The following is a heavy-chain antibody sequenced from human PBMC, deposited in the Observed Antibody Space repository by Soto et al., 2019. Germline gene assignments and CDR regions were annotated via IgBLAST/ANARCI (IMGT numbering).Heavy chain of an antibody. CDR3: AKDLHGDYGAFDY. CDR2: ISGSGGST. CDR1: GFTFSSYA. D-gene: IGHD4-17*01. V-gene: IGHV3-23*01. Sequence: GSLSLSCAASGFTFSSYAMSWVRQAPGKGLEWVSAISGSGGSTYYADSVKGRFTISRDNSKSTLYPQMNSLRAEDTAVYYCAKDLHGDYGAFDYWGQGTLVTVSS. J-gene: IGHJ4*02.